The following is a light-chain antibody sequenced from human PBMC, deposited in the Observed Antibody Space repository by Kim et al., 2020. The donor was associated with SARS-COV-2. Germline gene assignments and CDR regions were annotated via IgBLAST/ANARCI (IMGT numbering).Light chain of an antibody. J-gene: IGKJ5*01. CDR2: LPS. CDR3: MQALQTPIT. CDR1: QSLLHSSGYTY. Sequence: PASISCRSSQSLLHSSGYTYLYWYLQKPGQSPQLLIYLPSNRASGVPDRFSSSGSGTDFTLKISRVEAEDVGVYYCMQALQTPITFGQGTRLEIK. V-gene: IGKV2-28*01.